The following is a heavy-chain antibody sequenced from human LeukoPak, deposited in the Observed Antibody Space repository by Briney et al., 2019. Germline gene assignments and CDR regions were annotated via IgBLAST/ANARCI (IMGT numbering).Heavy chain of an antibody. CDR3: ARWGYCSSTSCPNTFISYYYYYMDV. D-gene: IGHD2-2*01. Sequence: ASVKVSCKASGYTFTSYDINWVRQATGQGLEWMGWMNPNSGNTGYAQKFQGRVTMTRNTSISTAYMELSSLRSEDTAVYYCARWGYCSSTSCPNTFISYYYYYMDVWGKGTTVTISS. J-gene: IGHJ6*03. CDR1: GYTFTSYD. V-gene: IGHV1-8*01. CDR2: MNPNSGNT.